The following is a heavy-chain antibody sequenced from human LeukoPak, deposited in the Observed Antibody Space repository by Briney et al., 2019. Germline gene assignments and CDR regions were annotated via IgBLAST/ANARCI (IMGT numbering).Heavy chain of an antibody. CDR3: AREVLVVAATTFWYFDL. J-gene: IGHJ2*01. V-gene: IGHV3-21*01. CDR1: GFTFSNHG. CDR2: ISRSSSYI. D-gene: IGHD2-15*01. Sequence: GGSLRLSCTASGFTFSNHGMDWVRQAPGKGLEWVSSISRSSSYIYYADSVKGRFTISRDNAKNSLYLHMNSLRVDDTAVFYCAREVLVVAATTFWYFDLWGRGTLVTVSS.